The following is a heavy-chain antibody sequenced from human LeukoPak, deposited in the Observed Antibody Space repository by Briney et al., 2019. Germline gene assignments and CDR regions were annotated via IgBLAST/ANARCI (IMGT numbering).Heavy chain of an antibody. V-gene: IGHV1-18*01. CDR1: GYIFSGYG. D-gene: IGHD1-26*01. CDR3: ARDQRNSGSYRFEY. CDR2: ITGNSGHT. Sequence: ASVKVSCKTSGYIFSGYGISWVRQAPGQGLEWMGWITGNSGHTNYAPSLQGRVTMTKDTSTNTAYMELTSLRSDDTAVYYCARDQRNSGSYRFEYWGQGTLVTVSS. J-gene: IGHJ4*02.